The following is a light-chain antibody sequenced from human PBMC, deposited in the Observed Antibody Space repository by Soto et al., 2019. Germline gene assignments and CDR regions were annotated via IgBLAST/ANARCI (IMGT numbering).Light chain of an antibody. CDR1: SGHSSYA. Sequence: QPVLTQSPSASASLGASVKLTCTLSSGHSSYAIAWHQQQPEKGPRYLMNLNSDGSHSKGDGIPDRFSGSSSGAERYLTISSRQSEDEADYYCQTWGNGIRVFGGGTKLPVL. CDR2: LNSDGSH. CDR3: QTWGNGIRV. J-gene: IGLJ3*02. V-gene: IGLV4-69*01.